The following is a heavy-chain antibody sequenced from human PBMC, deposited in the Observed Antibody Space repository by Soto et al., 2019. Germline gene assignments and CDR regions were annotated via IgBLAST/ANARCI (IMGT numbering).Heavy chain of an antibody. Sequence: QVQLVQSGAEVKKPGSSVKVSCKASRGTFSSYGISWVRQAPGQGLEWMGGIIPIFGTANYAQKFQGRVTITADESTSTAYMELSRLRSEDTAVYYCARAVEQSYYYYGMDVWGQGTTVTVSS. CDR2: IIPIFGTA. CDR3: ARAVEQSYYYYGMDV. V-gene: IGHV1-69*12. J-gene: IGHJ6*02. CDR1: RGTFSSYG.